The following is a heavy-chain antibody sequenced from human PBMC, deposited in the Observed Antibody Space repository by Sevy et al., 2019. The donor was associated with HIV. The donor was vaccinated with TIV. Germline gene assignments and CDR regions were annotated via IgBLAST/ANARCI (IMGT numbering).Heavy chain of an antibody. D-gene: IGHD2-2*01. V-gene: IGHV3-49*03. Sequence: GGSLRLSCTASGFTFGDYAMSWFRQAPGKGLEWVGFIRSKAYGGTTEYAASVKGRFTISRDDSISIAYLQMNSLKTEDKAVYYSAGLVIFLVPAASAANGMDVWGQGTTVTVSS. CDR2: IRSKAYGGTT. CDR3: AGLVIFLVPAASAANGMDV. CDR1: GFTFGDYA. J-gene: IGHJ6*02.